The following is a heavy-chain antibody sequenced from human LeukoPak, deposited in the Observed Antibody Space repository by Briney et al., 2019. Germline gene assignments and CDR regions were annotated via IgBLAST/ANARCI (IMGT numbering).Heavy chain of an antibody. CDR2: ISAYNGNT. V-gene: IGHV1-18*01. J-gene: IGHJ4*02. D-gene: IGHD3-22*01. CDR3: ARYFQDSSGYDLLDY. CDR1: GYTFTNYG. Sequence: ASVKVSCKASGYTFTNYGISWVRQAPGQGLEWMGWISAYNGNTNYALKLQGRVTMTTDTSTSTAYVELRSLRSDDTAVYYCARYFQDSSGYDLLDYWGQGTLVTVSS.